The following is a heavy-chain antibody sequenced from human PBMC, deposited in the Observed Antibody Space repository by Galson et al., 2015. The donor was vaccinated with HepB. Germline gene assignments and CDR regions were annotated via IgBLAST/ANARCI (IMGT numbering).Heavy chain of an antibody. CDR3: ARDSSGHLHMDV. Sequence: TLSLTCTVSGGSISGGIYYWSWIRQPPGKGLEWIGHIYFNGITYYNPSLRSRLTISLDTSKNLFSLNLNSVTAEDTAVFYCARDSSGHLHMDVWGKGTTVTVSS. J-gene: IGHJ6*03. CDR1: GGSISGGIYY. V-gene: IGHV4-30-4*01. CDR2: IYFNGIT. D-gene: IGHD3-22*01.